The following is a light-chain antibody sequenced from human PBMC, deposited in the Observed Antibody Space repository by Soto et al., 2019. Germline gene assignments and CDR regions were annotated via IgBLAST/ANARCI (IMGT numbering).Light chain of an antibody. J-gene: IGKJ2*01. CDR2: AAS. V-gene: IGKV1-39*01. CDR3: QQSYSTPRA. CDR1: QSISIY. Sequence: DIQMTQSPSPLSASVGDRVSITCRASQSISIYLNWYQQKPGRAPKVLIYAASSLQSGVPSRFSGSGSGTDFTLTISSLQPEDFATYYCQQSYSTPRAFGQGTKLEIK.